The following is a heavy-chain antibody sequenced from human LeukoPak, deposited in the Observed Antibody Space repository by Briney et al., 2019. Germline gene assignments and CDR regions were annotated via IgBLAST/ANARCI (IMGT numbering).Heavy chain of an antibody. CDR1: GFAFRSYA. CDR3: AKPPQMVQGVPHAFDI. D-gene: IGHD3-10*01. Sequence: PGGSLRLSCAASGFAFRSYAMSWVRQTPVKGLEWVSSLTGSGWSTFYADSVQGRFTISRDNSKNTLYLQMNSLRAEDTAVYSCAKPPQMVQGVPHAFDIWGQGTMVTVPS. J-gene: IGHJ3*02. CDR2: LTGSGWST. V-gene: IGHV3-23*01.